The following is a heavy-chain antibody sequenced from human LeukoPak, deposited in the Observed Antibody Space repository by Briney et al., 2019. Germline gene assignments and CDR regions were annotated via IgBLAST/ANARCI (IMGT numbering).Heavy chain of an antibody. D-gene: IGHD5-24*01. CDR2: ISAYNGNT. CDR3: ASRDGYHGSAFDI. J-gene: IGHJ3*02. CDR1: GYTLTELS. Sequence: ASVKVSCKVSGYTLTELSMHWVRQAPGQGLEWMGWISAYNGNTNYAQKLQGRVTMTTDTSTSTAYMELRSLRSDDTAVYYCASRDGYHGSAFDIWGQGTMVTVSS. V-gene: IGHV1-18*01.